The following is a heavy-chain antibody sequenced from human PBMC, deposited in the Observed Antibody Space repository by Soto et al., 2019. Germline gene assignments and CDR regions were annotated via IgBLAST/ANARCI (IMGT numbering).Heavy chain of an antibody. J-gene: IGHJ4*02. Sequence: GASVKISCKASGYTFTRYDINWVRQAPGQGLEWMGWTNPKSGYTGSAQKFQDRIAMTRDSSISTAYMELNSLRYEDTAVYYCARTDGDLDYWGQGTLVTVSS. D-gene: IGHD4-17*01. CDR2: TNPKSGYT. CDR1: GYTFTRYD. CDR3: ARTDGDLDY. V-gene: IGHV1-8*01.